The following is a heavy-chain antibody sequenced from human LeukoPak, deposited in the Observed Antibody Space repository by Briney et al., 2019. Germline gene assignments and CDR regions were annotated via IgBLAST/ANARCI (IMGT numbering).Heavy chain of an antibody. J-gene: IGHJ5*02. Sequence: PGGSLRLSCAASGFTFSSYGMHWVRQAPGKGLEWVAVISYDGSNKYYADSVKGRFTISRDNSKNTLYLQMNSLRAEDTAVYYCAKDRSGGVDFWSGYPTPNWFDPWGQGTLVTVSS. CDR2: ISYDGSNK. V-gene: IGHV3-30*18. CDR1: GFTFSSYG. CDR3: AKDRSGGVDFWSGYPTPNWFDP. D-gene: IGHD3-3*01.